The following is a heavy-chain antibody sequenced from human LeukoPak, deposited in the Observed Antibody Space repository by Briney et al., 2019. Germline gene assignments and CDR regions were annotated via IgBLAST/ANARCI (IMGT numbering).Heavy chain of an antibody. Sequence: SETLSLTCTVSGGSISSYYWSWIRQPPGKGLEWIGYIYYSGSTNYNPSLKSRVTISVDTSKNQFSLKLSSVTAGDTAVYYCARGEGDAFDIWGQGTVVTVSS. CDR3: ARGEGDAFDI. CDR2: IYYSGST. V-gene: IGHV4-59*01. J-gene: IGHJ3*02. CDR1: GGSISSYY.